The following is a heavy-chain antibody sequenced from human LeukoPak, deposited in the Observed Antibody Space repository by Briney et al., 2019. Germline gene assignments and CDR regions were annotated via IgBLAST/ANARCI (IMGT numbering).Heavy chain of an antibody. CDR3: ARIGYTYYYDRSDPDY. Sequence: PGGSLRLSCAAAGFTFSSYEMSWVRQAPGKGLEWVSYISSGGSTIYYADSVKGRFIISRDNAKNSLYLQMNSLRTEDTAVYYCARIGYTYYYDRSDPDYWGQGTLVTGSS. CDR1: GFTFSSYE. D-gene: IGHD3-22*01. CDR2: ISSGGSTI. V-gene: IGHV3-48*03. J-gene: IGHJ4*02.